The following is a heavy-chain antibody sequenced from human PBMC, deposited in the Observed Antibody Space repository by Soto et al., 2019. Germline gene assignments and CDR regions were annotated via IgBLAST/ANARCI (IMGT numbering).Heavy chain of an antibody. V-gene: IGHV3-30*03. CDR1: GSTFSSYG. J-gene: IGHJ6*02. Sequence: QVQLVESGGGVVQPGRSLRLSCAASGSTFSSYGMHWVRQAPGKGLEWVAVISYDGSNKYYADSVKGRFTISRDNSKNTVYLQMNSLGGEDTAVYYCAGRPYTSSWTHYYHGMDVWGQGTTVTVSS. D-gene: IGHD6-13*01. CDR3: AGRPYTSSWTHYYHGMDV. CDR2: ISYDGSNK.